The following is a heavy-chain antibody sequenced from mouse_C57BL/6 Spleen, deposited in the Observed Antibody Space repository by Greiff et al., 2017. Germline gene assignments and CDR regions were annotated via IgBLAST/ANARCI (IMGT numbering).Heavy chain of an antibody. CDR2: ISGGGGNT. D-gene: IGHD3-1*01. J-gene: IGHJ4*01. V-gene: IGHV5-9*01. CDR3: AGRGLRGAMDY. Sequence: DVQLVESGGGLVKPGGSLKLSCAASGFTFSSYTMSWVRQTPEKRLEWVATISGGGGNTYYPDSVKGRFTISRDNAKNTLYLQMSSLRSEDTALYYCAGRGLRGAMDYWGQGTSVTVSS. CDR1: GFTFSSYT.